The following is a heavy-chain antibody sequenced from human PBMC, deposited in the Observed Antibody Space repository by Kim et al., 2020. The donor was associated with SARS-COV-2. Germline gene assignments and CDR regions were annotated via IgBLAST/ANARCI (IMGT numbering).Heavy chain of an antibody. Sequence: STNYTPSLKSRVTISVDTSKNQFSLKLSSVTAADTAVYYCARGDAVGTDYWGQGTLVTVSS. V-gene: IGHV4-59*09. J-gene: IGHJ4*02. CDR2: ST. D-gene: IGHD3-10*01. CDR3: ARGDAVGTDY.